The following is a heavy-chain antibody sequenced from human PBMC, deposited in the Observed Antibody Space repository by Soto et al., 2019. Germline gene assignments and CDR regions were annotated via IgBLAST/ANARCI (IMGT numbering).Heavy chain of an antibody. D-gene: IGHD6-13*01. V-gene: IGHV1-69*13. CDR1: GGTFSSYA. CDR3: ARVERPGIAAAGFDY. J-gene: IGHJ4*02. CDR2: IIPIFGTA. Sequence: SVKVSCKASGGTFSSYAISWVRQAPGQGLEWMGGIIPIFGTANYAQKFQGRVTITADESTSTAYMELSSLRSEDTAVYYCARVERPGIAAAGFDYWGQGTLVTVSS.